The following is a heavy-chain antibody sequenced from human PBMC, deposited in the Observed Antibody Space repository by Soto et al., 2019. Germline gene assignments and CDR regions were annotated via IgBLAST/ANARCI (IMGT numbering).Heavy chain of an antibody. CDR3: ATADYGDYGGRFDY. CDR1: GYTFTSYA. J-gene: IGHJ4*02. D-gene: IGHD4-17*01. CDR2: INAGNGNT. V-gene: IGHV1-3*01. Sequence: QVQLVQSGAEVKKPGASVKVSCKASGYTFTSYALHWVRQAPGQRLEWMGWINAGNGNTKYSQKFQGRVTITRDTSARTAYMELSSLRSEDTAVYYCATADYGDYGGRFDYWGQGTLVTVSS.